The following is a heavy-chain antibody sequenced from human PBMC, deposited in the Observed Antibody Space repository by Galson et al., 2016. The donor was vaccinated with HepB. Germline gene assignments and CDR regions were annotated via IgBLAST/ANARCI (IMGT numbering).Heavy chain of an antibody. CDR2: IRYDGSSK. CDR1: GFTFSSYA. D-gene: IGHD3-10*01. J-gene: IGHJ6*02. Sequence: SLRLSCAASGFTFSSYAMHWVRQAPGKGLEWVAVIRYDGSSKYYTDSVKGRFTISRDNSKNTLNLQMNSLRAEDTAMYYCARGGSGSYYKGEDYYYGMDVGGQGTTVIVSS. CDR3: ARGGSGSYYKGEDYYYGMDV. V-gene: IGHV3-33*01.